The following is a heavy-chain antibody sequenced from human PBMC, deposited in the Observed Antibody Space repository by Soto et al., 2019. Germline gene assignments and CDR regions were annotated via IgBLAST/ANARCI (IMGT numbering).Heavy chain of an antibody. CDR2: IYWDDSK. V-gene: IGHV2-5*02. CDR1: GFSLSTSGVG. J-gene: IGHJ4*02. Sequence: KESGPTLVRPTQTLTLTCAFSGFSLSTSGVGVGWIRQPPGKALEWLAVIYWDDSKHYSPSLRNRLTITKDTSKNQVVLTMTNMDPMDTGTYYCAHKGPEDWPLDYWGQGTLVTVSS. D-gene: IGHD3-9*01. CDR3: AHKGPEDWPLDY.